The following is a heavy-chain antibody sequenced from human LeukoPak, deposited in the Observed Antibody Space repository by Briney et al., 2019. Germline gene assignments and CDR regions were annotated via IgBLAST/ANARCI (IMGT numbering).Heavy chain of an antibody. CDR3: ARDDKGGYFDS. V-gene: IGHV3-48*01. CDR2: ISWSTTTI. Sequence: GGSLRLSCAASGFTFSSYNMNWVRQAPGKGLEWVSYISWSTTTIYYADSVKGRFTISRDNSKNTLYLQMNSLTADDTAVYYCARDDKGGYFDSWGQGTLVTVSS. CDR1: GFTFSSYN. J-gene: IGHJ4*02. D-gene: IGHD3-16*01.